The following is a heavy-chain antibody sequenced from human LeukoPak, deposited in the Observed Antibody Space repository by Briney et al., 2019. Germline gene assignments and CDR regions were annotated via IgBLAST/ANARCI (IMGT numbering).Heavy chain of an antibody. V-gene: IGHV3-7*01. J-gene: IGHJ4*02. CDR2: INQGGSET. D-gene: IGHD4-23*01. Sequence: GGSLRLSGAAPGFPLSNYWTMWVRQAPGKRPEWAANINQGGSETNYVASVKGRFSISRDNAKTSLYLQMNSLRAEDTAVYYCATDRKVGTWDPRFDYWGQGALVTVSS. CDR3: ATDRKVGTWDPRFDY. CDR1: GFPLSNYW.